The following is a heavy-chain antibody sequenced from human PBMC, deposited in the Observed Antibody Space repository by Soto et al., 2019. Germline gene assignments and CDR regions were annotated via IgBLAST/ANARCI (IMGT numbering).Heavy chain of an antibody. V-gene: IGHV3-11*01. D-gene: IGHD3-3*01. CDR3: ARGWSVKSDYYYYGMDV. CDR1: GFTFSDYY. J-gene: IGHJ6*02. Sequence: PGGSLRLSCTASGFTFSDYYMNWIRQAPGKGLEWVSYISSSGSPIYYADSVKGRFTISRDNAKNSLYLQMNSLRVEDTAVYYCARGWSVKSDYYYYGMDVWGQGTXVTVSS. CDR2: ISSSGSPI.